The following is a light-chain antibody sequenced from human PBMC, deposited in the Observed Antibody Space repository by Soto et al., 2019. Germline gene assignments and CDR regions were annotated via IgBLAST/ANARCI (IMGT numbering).Light chain of an antibody. J-gene: IGKJ3*01. CDR1: QSVYSF. CDR2: DAS. CDR3: QQLSNWPYT. V-gene: IGKV3-11*01. Sequence: EIVLTQSPATLSLSPGERATLSCRASQSVYSFLAWYQQLPGQAPRLLITDASTRATGIPARFSGSGSGTDFTLTISSLEPEDFAVYYCQQLSNWPYTLGPGTKVDIK.